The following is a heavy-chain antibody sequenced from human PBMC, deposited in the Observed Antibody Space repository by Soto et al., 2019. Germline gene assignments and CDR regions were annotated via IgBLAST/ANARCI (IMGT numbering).Heavy chain of an antibody. CDR1: GYTFTSYG. V-gene: IGHV1-18*01. J-gene: IGHJ3*02. CDR2: ISAYNGNT. CDR3: ASNRGDHYCSGSFDAFDI. D-gene: IGHD3-10*01. Sequence: ASVKVSCKASGYTFTSYGISWVRQAPGQGLEWMGWISAYNGNTNYAQKLQGRVTMTTDTSTSTAYMELRSLRSDDTAVYYCASNRGDHYCSGSFDAFDIWGQGTMVPVSS.